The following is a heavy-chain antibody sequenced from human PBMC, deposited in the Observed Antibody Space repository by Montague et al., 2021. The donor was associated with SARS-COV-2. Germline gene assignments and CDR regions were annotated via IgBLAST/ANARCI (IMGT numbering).Heavy chain of an antibody. J-gene: IGHJ4*02. CDR3: ASDRAGAGLFDY. Sequence: SETLSLTCTVSGVSISSGSYHWSWIRQSAGKGLEWIGRIYYSGSTNYNPSLNSRVTISVDTSKNQLSLRLSSVTAADTAVYYCASDRAGAGLFDYWGQGTLVTVSS. CDR2: IYYSGST. V-gene: IGHV4-61*01. CDR1: GVSISSGSYH. D-gene: IGHD6-19*01.